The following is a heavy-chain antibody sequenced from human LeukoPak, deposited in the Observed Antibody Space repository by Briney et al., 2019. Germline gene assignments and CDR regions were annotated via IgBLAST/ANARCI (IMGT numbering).Heavy chain of an antibody. J-gene: IGHJ6*03. CDR1: GFTFSSYE. Sequence: GGSLRLSCAASGFTFSSYEINWVRQAPGKGLEWVSYISSSGSTIYYGDSVKGRFTISRDNTKNSLYLQMNSLRAEDTAVYYCARGRDLYKSNWYYNYYYMDVWGKGTTVIISS. CDR2: ISSSGSTI. D-gene: IGHD1-14*01. CDR3: ARGRDLYKSNWYYNYYYMDV. V-gene: IGHV3-48*03.